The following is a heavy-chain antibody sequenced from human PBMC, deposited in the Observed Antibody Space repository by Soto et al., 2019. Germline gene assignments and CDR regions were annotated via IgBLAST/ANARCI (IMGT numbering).Heavy chain of an antibody. CDR1: GGSIDGRN. Sequence: QVQLQESGPGLVKPSETLSLTCTVSGGSIDGRNCAWIRQPPGKGLEWLGYVYYDGGSSYNPSVKRRLTLSMVTSKSQFSPQLRSVTAADSAVYYCVRQGIGNLHGLVDVWGRGTTVTVSS. J-gene: IGHJ6*02. V-gene: IGHV4-59*08. CDR3: VRQGIGNLHGLVDV. D-gene: IGHD3-10*01. CDR2: VYYDGGS.